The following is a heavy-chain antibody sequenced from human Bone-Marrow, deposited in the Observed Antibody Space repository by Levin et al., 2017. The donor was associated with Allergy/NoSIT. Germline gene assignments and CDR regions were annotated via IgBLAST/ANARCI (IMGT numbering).Heavy chain of an antibody. CDR2: IIPIFGTA. J-gene: IGHJ6*02. CDR3: ALLELQIGYYYYGMDV. Sequence: SVKVSCKASGGTFSSYAISWVRQAPGQGLEWMGGIIPIFGTANYAQKFQGRVTITADESTSTAYMELSSLRSEDTAVYYCALLELQIGYYYYGMDVWGQGTTVTVSS. V-gene: IGHV1-69*13. CDR1: GGTFSSYA. D-gene: IGHD1-7*01.